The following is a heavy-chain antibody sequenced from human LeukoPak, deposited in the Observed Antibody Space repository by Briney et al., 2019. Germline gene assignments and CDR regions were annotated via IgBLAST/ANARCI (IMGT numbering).Heavy chain of an antibody. CDR3: ARGAHCSSTSCHSSDY. D-gene: IGHD2-2*01. J-gene: IGHJ4*02. CDR1: GYTFTGYY. Sequence: GASVKVSCKASGYTFTGYYMHWVRQAPGQGLEWMGWISAYNGNTNYAQKLQGRVTMTTDTSTSTAYMELRSLRSDDTAVYYCARGAHCSSTSCHSSDYWGQGTLVTVSS. CDR2: ISAYNGNT. V-gene: IGHV1-18*04.